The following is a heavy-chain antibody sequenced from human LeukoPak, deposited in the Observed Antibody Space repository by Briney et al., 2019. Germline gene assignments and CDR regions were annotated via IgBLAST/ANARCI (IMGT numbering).Heavy chain of an antibody. J-gene: IGHJ3*02. D-gene: IGHD1-26*01. CDR2: IYYSGST. V-gene: IGHV4-59*01. CDR3: ARYSGSYPHDAFEI. CDR1: GGSFSGYY. Sequence: PSETLSPTCAVYGGSFSGYYWSWIRQPPGKGLEWIGYIYYSGSTSYNPSLKSRVTISVDTSKNQFSLKLRSVTAADTAVYYCARYSGSYPHDAFEIWGQGTMVTVSS.